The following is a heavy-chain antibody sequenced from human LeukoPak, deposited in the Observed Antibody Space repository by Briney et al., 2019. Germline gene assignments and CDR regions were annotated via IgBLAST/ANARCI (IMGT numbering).Heavy chain of an antibody. Sequence: SETLSLTCTLSSGCLSGYSWSCIRQPPGGGLEWVGYIYYSVRANYNPSLKSLVTISVYTSQNQFSLQLSSVTAADTAVYYCARFPMITCARVIVMGAFDIWGQGTMVTVSS. V-gene: IGHV4-59*01. D-gene: IGHD3-16*02. CDR2: IYYSVRA. CDR1: SGCLSGYS. J-gene: IGHJ3*02. CDR3: ARFPMITCARVIVMGAFDI.